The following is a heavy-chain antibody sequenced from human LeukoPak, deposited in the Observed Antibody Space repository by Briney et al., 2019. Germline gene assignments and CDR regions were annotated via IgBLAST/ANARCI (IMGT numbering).Heavy chain of an antibody. CDR1: GITFDDHG. D-gene: IGHD3-22*01. Sequence: RAGGSLRLSCAASGITFDDHGMSWVRQAPGKGLEWVSGINWNGGSTGYADSVKGRFTVSRDNAKNSLYLQMNSLRAEDTALYYCARGGDSSGSYFDYWGQGTLVTVSS. CDR3: ARGGDSSGSYFDY. V-gene: IGHV3-20*04. CDR2: INWNGGST. J-gene: IGHJ4*02.